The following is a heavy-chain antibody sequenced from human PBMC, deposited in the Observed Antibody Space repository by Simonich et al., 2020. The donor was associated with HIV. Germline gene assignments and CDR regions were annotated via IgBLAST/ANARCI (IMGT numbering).Heavy chain of an antibody. V-gene: IGHV3-48*03. D-gene: IGHD3-16*01. J-gene: IGHJ1*01. Sequence: EVQLVESGGGLVQPGGSLRLSCAASGFTFSSYEMNWVRQAPGKGLEWVSYMSSSDSTIYYADPGKGRFTISRDKAKNSLYLQMNSLRAEDTAVYYCARVWGGDYSALQYWGQGTLVTVSS. CDR1: GFTFSSYE. CDR2: MSSSDSTI. CDR3: ARVWGGDYSALQY.